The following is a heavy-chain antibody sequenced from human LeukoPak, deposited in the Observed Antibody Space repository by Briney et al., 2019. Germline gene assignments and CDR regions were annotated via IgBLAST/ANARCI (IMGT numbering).Heavy chain of an antibody. V-gene: IGHV4-59*01. CDR2: IYYSGST. CDR1: GGSISSYY. D-gene: IGHD3-3*01. Sequence: SETLSLTCTVSGGSISSYYWSWIRQPPGKGLEWIGYIYYSGSTNYNPSLKSRVTISVDTSKYQFSLKLSSVTAADTAVYYCARVVEDFWGAVDYFDYWGQGTLVTVSS. J-gene: IGHJ4*02. CDR3: ARVVEDFWGAVDYFDY.